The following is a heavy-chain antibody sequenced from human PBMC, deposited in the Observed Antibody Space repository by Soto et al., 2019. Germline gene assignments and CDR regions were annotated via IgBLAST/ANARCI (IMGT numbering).Heavy chain of an antibody. CDR3: ARQPPSGYYYYGMDV. J-gene: IGHJ6*02. Sequence: QVQLQESGPGLVKPSQTLSLTCTVSGGSISSGGYYWSWIRQHPGKGLEWIGYIYYSGSTYYNPSLKGRVTISVDTSKNQFSLKLSSVTAADTAVYYCARQPPSGYYYYGMDVWGQGTTVTVSS. CDR2: IYYSGST. V-gene: IGHV4-31*03. CDR1: GGSISSGGYY.